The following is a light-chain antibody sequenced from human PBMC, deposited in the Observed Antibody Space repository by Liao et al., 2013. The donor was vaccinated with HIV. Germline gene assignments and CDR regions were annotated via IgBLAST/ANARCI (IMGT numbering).Light chain of an antibody. CDR2: QDR. CDR1: KLGDKY. CDR3: QAWDSRTVI. V-gene: IGLV3-1*01. J-gene: IGLJ2*01. Sequence: SYELTQPPSVSVSPGQTASITCSGDKLGDKYACWYQQKPGQSPMLVIFQDRKRPSGIPERFSGSNSGNTATLTISGTQAMDEADYYCQAWDSRTVIFGGGTKLTVL.